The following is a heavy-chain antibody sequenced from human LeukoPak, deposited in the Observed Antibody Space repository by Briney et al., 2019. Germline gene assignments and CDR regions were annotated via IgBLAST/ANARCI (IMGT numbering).Heavy chain of an antibody. D-gene: IGHD6-6*01. CDR3: ARHRAYSCASPFDY. CDR1: GGSISSLD. V-gene: IGHV4-59*08. CDR2: IYYTGST. J-gene: IGHJ4*02. Sequence: PSQTLSLTRSVSGGSISSLDWSWIRQPPGKGLEWIGYIYYTGSTNYNPSLTIPVTMFVDMSKNQFSLRLSSVTAADPAVYYCARHRAYSCASPFDYWGQGTLVTVSS.